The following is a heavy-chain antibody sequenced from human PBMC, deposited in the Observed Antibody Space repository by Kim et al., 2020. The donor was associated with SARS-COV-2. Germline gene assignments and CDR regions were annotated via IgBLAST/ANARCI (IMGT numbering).Heavy chain of an antibody. Sequence: SETLSLTCTVSGGSISSYYWSWIRQPPGKGLEWIGYIYYSGSTNYNPSLKSRVTKSVDTSKNQFSLKLSSVTAADTAVYYCARVPFYYYGMDVWGQGTTVTVSS. CDR3: ARVPFYYYGMDV. CDR1: GGSISSYY. J-gene: IGHJ6*02. CDR2: IYYSGST. V-gene: IGHV4-59*01.